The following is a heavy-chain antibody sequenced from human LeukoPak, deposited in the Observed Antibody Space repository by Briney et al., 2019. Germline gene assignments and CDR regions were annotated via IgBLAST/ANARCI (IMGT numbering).Heavy chain of an antibody. CDR3: ARVGTEDGFDY. V-gene: IGHV3-21*01. D-gene: IGHD3-10*01. Sequence: PGGSLRLSCAASGFTFSSYSTNWVRQAPGKGLEWVSSISSSSSYIYYADSVKGRFTISRDNAKNSLYLQMNCLRAEDTAVYYCARVGTEDGFDYWGQGTLVTVSS. CDR2: ISSSSSYI. CDR1: GFTFSSYS. J-gene: IGHJ4*02.